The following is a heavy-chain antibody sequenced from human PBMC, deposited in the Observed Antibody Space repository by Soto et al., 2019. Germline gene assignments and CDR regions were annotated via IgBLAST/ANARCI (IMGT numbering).Heavy chain of an antibody. CDR1: GFSFSHYA. D-gene: IGHD3-10*01. J-gene: IGHJ5*02. Sequence: PGGSLRLSCAASGFSFSHYAMHWVRQPPGKGLEWVALISYDGENQYFTDSVRGRFTISRDNSKTAVYLEMNNLRLDDTATYYCVSPHSESSNAFHLWGQGTLVTVSS. CDR3: VSPHSESSNAFHL. V-gene: IGHV3-30*04. CDR2: ISYDGENQ.